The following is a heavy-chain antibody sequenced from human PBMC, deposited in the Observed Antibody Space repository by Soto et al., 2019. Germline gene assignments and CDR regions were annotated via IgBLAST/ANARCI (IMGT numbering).Heavy chain of an antibody. J-gene: IGHJ4*02. CDR1: GFTFSSYA. CDR2: IGTAGDT. CDR3: ARGPRIPYYDILTGYYDY. Sequence: SLRLSCAASGFTFSSYAMSWVRQATGKGLEWVSAIGTAGDTYYPGSVKGRFTISRENAKNSLYLQMNSLRAEDTAVYYCARGPRIPYYDILTGYYDYWGQGTLVTVSS. V-gene: IGHV3-13*01. D-gene: IGHD3-9*01.